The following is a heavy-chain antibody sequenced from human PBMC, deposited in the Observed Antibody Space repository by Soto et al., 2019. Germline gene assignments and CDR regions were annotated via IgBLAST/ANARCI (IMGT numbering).Heavy chain of an antibody. CDR1: GFTFSSYE. CDR3: ARSPRRSITLIA. V-gene: IGHV3-48*03. CDR2: ISSSGSTI. J-gene: IGHJ5*02. D-gene: IGHD3-22*01. Sequence: GGSLRLSCAASGFTFSSYEMNWVRQAPGKGLEWVSYISSSGSTIYYAESVKGRFTISRDNAKNSLYLQMNSLRAEDTAVYYCARSPRRSITLIAWGQGPLVTVSS.